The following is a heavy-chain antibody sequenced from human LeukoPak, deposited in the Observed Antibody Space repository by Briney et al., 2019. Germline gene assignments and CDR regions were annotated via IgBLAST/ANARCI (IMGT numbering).Heavy chain of an antibody. D-gene: IGHD1-26*01. CDR2: ISSSSSTI. CDR3: ARRSPPGVQWEPRRDAFDI. Sequence: GGSLRLSCAASGFTFSSYSMNWVRQAPGKGLEWVSYISSSSSTIYYADSVKGRFTISRDNAKNSLYLQMNSLRAEDTAVYYCARRSPPGVQWEPRRDAFDIWGQGTMVTVSS. J-gene: IGHJ3*02. V-gene: IGHV3-48*04. CDR1: GFTFSSYS.